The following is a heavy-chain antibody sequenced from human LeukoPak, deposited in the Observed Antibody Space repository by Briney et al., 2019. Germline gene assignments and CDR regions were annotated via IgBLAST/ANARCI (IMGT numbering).Heavy chain of an antibody. V-gene: IGHV1-18*01. D-gene: IGHD2-15*01. CDR1: GYTFTSYG. CDR2: ISDYNGNT. CDR3: ARAANPYCSAGSCYLGNWFDP. Sequence: GASVKVSCQASGYTFTSYGISWVRQAPGQGLEWMGRISDYNGNTNYAQKLQGRVTMTTVTSTSTVYMELRSLRSDDTAVYYCARAANPYCSAGSCYLGNWFDPWGQGTLVTVSS. J-gene: IGHJ5*02.